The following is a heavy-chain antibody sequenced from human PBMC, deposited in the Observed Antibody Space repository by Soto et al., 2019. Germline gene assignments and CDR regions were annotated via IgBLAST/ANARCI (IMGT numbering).Heavy chain of an antibody. Sequence: QVQLQQWGAGLLKPSETLSLTCAVYGGSFSGYSWSWIRQPPRKGLEWIGEINHSGSTNYNPSLKSRVTISVDTSKNQFSLKLSSVTAADTAVYYCASEAAVVPVGYWGQGTLVTVSS. CDR2: INHSGST. V-gene: IGHV4-34*01. D-gene: IGHD6-13*01. CDR3: ASEAAVVPVGY. CDR1: GGSFSGYS. J-gene: IGHJ4*02.